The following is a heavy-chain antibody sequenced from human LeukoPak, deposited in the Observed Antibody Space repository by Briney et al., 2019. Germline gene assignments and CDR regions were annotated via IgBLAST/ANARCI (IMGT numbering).Heavy chain of an antibody. J-gene: IGHJ5*02. CDR1: GYSFTSYW. CDR2: IYPGDSDT. CDR3: ARHGHYYGSGSYPYNWFDP. Sequence: GESLKISCKGSGYSFTSYWIGWVRQLPGKGLGLMRIIYPGDSDTRYSQSFQGEVTIAADKSIGTAYLQWSSLKASDTAMYYCARHGHYYGSGSYPYNWFDPWGQGTLVTVSS. D-gene: IGHD3-10*01. V-gene: IGHV5-51*01.